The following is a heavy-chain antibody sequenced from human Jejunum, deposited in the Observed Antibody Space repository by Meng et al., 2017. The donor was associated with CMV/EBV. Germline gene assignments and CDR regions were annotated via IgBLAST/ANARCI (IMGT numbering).Heavy chain of an antibody. CDR2: ITGTGGST. J-gene: IGHJ4*02. D-gene: IGHD2-2*01. Sequence: TFSSYVMIWVRQGPGEGLEWVSSITGTGGSTYYADSVKGRFTISRDNAKNSLHLQIDSLRAEDTAVYHCARDCSTSCPFQPRGDYWGQGTLVTVSS. CDR3: ARDCSTSCPFQPRGDY. CDR1: TFSSYV. V-gene: IGHV3-23*01.